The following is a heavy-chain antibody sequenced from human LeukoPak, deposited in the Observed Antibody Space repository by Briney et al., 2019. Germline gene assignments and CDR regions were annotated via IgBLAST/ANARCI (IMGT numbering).Heavy chain of an antibody. CDR1: GGSISSGNW. D-gene: IGHD2-21*02. Sequence: SGTLSLTCAVSGGSISSGNWWSWVRQAPGKGLEWIGEIYHSGSTNYNPSLKSRVTISVDKSKNQFSLKLSSVTAADTAVYYCARAPCGGDCYSDYWGQGTLVTVSS. CDR3: ARAPCGGDCYSDY. V-gene: IGHV4-4*02. J-gene: IGHJ4*02. CDR2: IYHSGST.